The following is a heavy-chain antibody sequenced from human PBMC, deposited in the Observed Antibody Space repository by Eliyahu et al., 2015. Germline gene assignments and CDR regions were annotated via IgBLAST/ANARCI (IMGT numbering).Heavy chain of an antibody. CDR2: VSYDGTKA. Sequence: QVQLVESEGGVVQPGRSLXXSCAASGFIFRNYDIHWVRQAPGKGLEWVGVVSYDGTKAYYPDSVKGRFSISRDNSNNTLYLQMNSLRNDDTATYYCVKAPFGAQYYFDHWGQGTLVTVSS. V-gene: IGHV3-30*18. CDR1: GFIFRNYD. J-gene: IGHJ4*02. CDR3: VKAPFGAQYYFDH. D-gene: IGHD3-10*01.